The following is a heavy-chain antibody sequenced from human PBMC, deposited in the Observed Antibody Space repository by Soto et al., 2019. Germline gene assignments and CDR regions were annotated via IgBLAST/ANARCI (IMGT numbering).Heavy chain of an antibody. Sequence: SVKVSCKASGGTFSSYAISWVRQAPGQGLEWMGGIIPIFGTANYAQKFQGRVTITADESTSTAYMELSSLRSEDTAVYYCARTDDKLSPYYYHSSGYYYFQHWGQGTLATVSS. CDR3: ARTDDKLSPYYYHSSGYYYFQH. D-gene: IGHD3-22*01. CDR1: GGTFSSYA. V-gene: IGHV1-69*13. CDR2: IIPIFGTA. J-gene: IGHJ1*01.